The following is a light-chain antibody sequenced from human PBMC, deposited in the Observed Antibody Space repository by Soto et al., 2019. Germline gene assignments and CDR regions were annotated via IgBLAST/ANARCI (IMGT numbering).Light chain of an antibody. CDR3: QQRCLWVT. J-gene: IGKJ5*01. CDR2: DTS. Sequence: EFVLTQSPATLSLSPGESATLSCRASQTVRKCLAWYQQKSGQAPRLLIYDTSTRATGVPARFSGSGSGTDFTLTITSLKPEDCAVYYCQQRCLWVTFGQGTRLEIK. CDR1: QTVRKC. V-gene: IGKV3-11*01.